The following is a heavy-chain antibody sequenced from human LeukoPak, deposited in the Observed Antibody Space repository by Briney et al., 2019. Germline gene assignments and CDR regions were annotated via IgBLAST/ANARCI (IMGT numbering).Heavy chain of an antibody. CDR2: ISYDGSNK. J-gene: IGHJ4*02. CDR3: SRDGIFTG. D-gene: IGHD3-3*01. CDR1: GFTFSSYE. Sequence: PGGSLRLSCAASGFTFSSYEMNWVRQAPGKGLEWVAVISYDGSNKYYADSVKGRFTISRDNSKNTLYLQMNSLRAEDTAVYYCSRDGIFTGWGQGTLVTVSS. V-gene: IGHV3-30*03.